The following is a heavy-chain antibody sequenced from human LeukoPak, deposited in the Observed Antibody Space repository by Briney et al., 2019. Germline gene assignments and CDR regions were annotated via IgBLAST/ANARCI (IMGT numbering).Heavy chain of an antibody. CDR3: AKVGRRSGYLNYFDY. CDR2: IIDSGNSI. J-gene: IGHJ4*02. D-gene: IGHD3-3*01. CDR1: GFTFSSCA. V-gene: IGHV3-23*01. Sequence: GGSLRLSCAASGFTFSSCAMSWVRQAPGKGLEWVSTIIDSGNSIYYADSAEGRFTISRDNSKNTLYLQMNSLRAGDTAVYYCAKVGRRSGYLNYFDYWGQGTLVTVSS.